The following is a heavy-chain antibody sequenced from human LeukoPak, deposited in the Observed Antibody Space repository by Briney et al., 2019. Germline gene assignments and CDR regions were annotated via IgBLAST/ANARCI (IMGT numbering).Heavy chain of an antibody. J-gene: IGHJ3*02. CDR3: AKLATSVVPAARVVVLRGHAFDI. CDR1: GFTFKNYE. CDR2: TSSSDAGT. Sequence: SGRSLTLSCTTSGFTFKNYEMTWVRQSPGKGLEWVSATSSSDAGTYYADSVRGRFTISRDNSKNTLYLQMNSLRAEDTAVYYCAKLATSVVPAARVVVLRGHAFDIWGQGTMVTVSS. D-gene: IGHD2-2*01. V-gene: IGHV3-23*01.